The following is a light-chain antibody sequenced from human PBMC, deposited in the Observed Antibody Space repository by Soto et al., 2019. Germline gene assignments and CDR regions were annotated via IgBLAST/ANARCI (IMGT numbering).Light chain of an antibody. V-gene: IGKV3-20*01. CDR3: HQYGSSPLT. CDR1: QSVSSSY. Sequence: EIVLTQSPGTLSLSPGERATLSCRASQSVSSSYLAWYQQKPGQAPRLLIYGASSMATGIPDRFSGSGSGTDFTLTISRLEPEDFAVYYCHQYGSSPLTFGGETKVEIK. J-gene: IGKJ4*01. CDR2: GAS.